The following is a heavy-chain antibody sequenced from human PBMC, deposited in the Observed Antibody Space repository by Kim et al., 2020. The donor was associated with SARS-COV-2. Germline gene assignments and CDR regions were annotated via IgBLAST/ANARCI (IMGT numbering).Heavy chain of an antibody. Sequence: GGSLRLSCAASGFTFDDYAMHWVRQAPGKGLEWVSGISWNSGSIGYADSVKGRFTISRDNAKNSLYLQMNSLRAEDTALYYCAKVVGDILDYGMDVWGQGTTVTVSS. J-gene: IGHJ6*02. V-gene: IGHV3-9*01. CDR3: AKVVGDILDYGMDV. CDR2: ISWNSGSI. CDR1: GFTFDDYA. D-gene: IGHD3-9*01.